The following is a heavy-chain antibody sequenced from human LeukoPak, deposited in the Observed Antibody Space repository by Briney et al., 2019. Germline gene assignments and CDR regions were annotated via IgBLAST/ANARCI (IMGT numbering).Heavy chain of an antibody. J-gene: IGHJ4*02. Sequence: GGSLRLSCAASGFTFSSYAMHWVRQAPGKGLEYVSAISSNGGSTYYANSVKGRFTISRDNSKNTLYLQMGSLRAEDMAVYYCARDGRSGRYYFDYWGQGTLVTVSS. D-gene: IGHD2-15*01. CDR2: ISSNGGST. CDR3: ARDGRSGRYYFDY. V-gene: IGHV3-64*01. CDR1: GFTFSSYA.